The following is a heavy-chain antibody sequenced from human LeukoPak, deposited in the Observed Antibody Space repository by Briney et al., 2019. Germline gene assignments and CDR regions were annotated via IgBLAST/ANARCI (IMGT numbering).Heavy chain of an antibody. CDR1: GFTFSSYW. Sequence: QTGGSLRLSCAASGFTFSSYWMHWVRQTPGKGLVWVSRINSDGSSTTYADTVKGRFTISRDNAKNTLYLQMNSLRVEDTAIYYCARSTTHYYYYYMDVWGKGTTVTVSS. J-gene: IGHJ6*03. CDR3: ARSTTHYYYYYMDV. V-gene: IGHV3-74*01. CDR2: INSDGSST. D-gene: IGHD5/OR15-5a*01.